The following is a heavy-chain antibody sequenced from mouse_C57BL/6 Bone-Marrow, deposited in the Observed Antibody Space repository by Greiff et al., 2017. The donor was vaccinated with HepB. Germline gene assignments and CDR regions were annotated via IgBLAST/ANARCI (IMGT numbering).Heavy chain of an antibody. J-gene: IGHJ1*03. Sequence: QVQLQQPGAELVKPGASVTLSCKASGYTFPSYWIQWVKQRPGQGLEWIGEIDPSDSYTNYNQKFQGKATLTVDTSSSTAYMQLSSLTSEDSAVYYCARRNYGSSYGYWYFDVWGTGTTVTVSS. CDR3: ARRNYGSSYGYWYFDV. CDR2: IDPSDSYT. V-gene: IGHV1-50*01. D-gene: IGHD1-1*01. CDR1: GYTFPSYW.